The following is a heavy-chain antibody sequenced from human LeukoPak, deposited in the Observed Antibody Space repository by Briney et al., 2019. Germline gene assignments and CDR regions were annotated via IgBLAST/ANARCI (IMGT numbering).Heavy chain of an antibody. D-gene: IGHD1-26*01. Sequence: GGSLRLTCAASGFTFSTYNMNWVRQAPGEGLEWVSSSSSSSDYIYYADSVKGRFTISRDNAKNSLYLQMNSLRAEDTDVYYCARDVGASAPDAFDIWGQGTMVTVSS. V-gene: IGHV3-21*01. CDR1: GFTFSTYN. CDR3: ARDVGASAPDAFDI. CDR2: SSSSSDYI. J-gene: IGHJ3*02.